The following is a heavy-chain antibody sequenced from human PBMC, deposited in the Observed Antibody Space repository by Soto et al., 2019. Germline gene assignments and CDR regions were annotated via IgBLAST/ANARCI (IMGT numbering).Heavy chain of an antibody. D-gene: IGHD4-17*01. J-gene: IGHJ6*02. V-gene: IGHV3-30*18. CDR1: GFTFRTYG. Sequence: QVQLVESGGGEVQPGRSLTISCAASGFTFRTYGMHWVRQTPGKGLEWVAVISYDGTNKFYSDSVKGRFTISRDNFKNPLTLQINSMRADDTAVYSCAKDLQSYGDYDYYCYGMDVWGLGTRVTVSS. CDR3: AKDLQSYGDYDYYCYGMDV. CDR2: ISYDGTNK.